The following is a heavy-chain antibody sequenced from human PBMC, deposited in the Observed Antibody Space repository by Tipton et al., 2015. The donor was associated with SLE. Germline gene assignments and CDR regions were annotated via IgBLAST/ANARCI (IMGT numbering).Heavy chain of an antibody. Sequence: TLSLTCTVSGGSISSGGYYWSWIRQPPGKGLEWIGSIYYSGSTYYNPSLKSRVTISVDTSKNQFSLKLTSVTAVDTALYYCARDGLQSPIAYWGQGTLVTVSP. CDR1: GGSISSGGYY. CDR3: ARDGLQSPIAY. D-gene: IGHD5-24*01. V-gene: IGHV4-39*07. J-gene: IGHJ4*02. CDR2: IYYSGST.